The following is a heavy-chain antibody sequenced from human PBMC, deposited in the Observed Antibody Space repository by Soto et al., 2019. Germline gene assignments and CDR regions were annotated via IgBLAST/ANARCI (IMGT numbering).Heavy chain of an antibody. CDR2: INPNSGGT. CDR3: ARASSSLYSSGWFDY. CDR1: GYTFTGYY. V-gene: IGHV1-2*04. Sequence: QVQLVQSGAEVKKPGASVKVSCKASGYTFTGYYMHWVRQAPGQGLEWMGWINPNSGGTNYAQKFQGWVTMTRDTSSSTAYMELSRLRSDDTAVYYCARASSSLYSSGWFDYWGQGTLVTVSS. J-gene: IGHJ4*02. D-gene: IGHD6-19*01.